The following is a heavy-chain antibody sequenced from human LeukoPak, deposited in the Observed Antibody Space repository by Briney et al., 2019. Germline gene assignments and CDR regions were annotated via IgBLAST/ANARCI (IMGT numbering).Heavy chain of an antibody. CDR1: GFIFSSYS. CDR2: ITGSGGNT. D-gene: IGHD6-13*01. V-gene: IGHV3-23*01. J-gene: IGHJ6*02. Sequence: GGSLRLSCAASGFIFSSYSMCWVRQAPGMGLEWVSVITGSGGNTYYADSVKGRFTISKDNSKNTVYLQMSSLRVDDTAVYYCAKAASSSWPSYYYGMDVWGQGTTVTVSS. CDR3: AKAASSSWPSYYYGMDV.